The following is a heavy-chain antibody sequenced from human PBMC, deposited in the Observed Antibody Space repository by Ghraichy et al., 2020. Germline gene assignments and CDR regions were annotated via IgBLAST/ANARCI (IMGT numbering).Heavy chain of an antibody. D-gene: IGHD2-2*01. CDR1: TFIFSNYW. Sequence: GGSLRLSCAASTFIFSNYWMTWVRQAPGKGLEWVANINQDGSEKHYVDSVKGRFTISRDNAKNSLYLPMNSLRAEDTAVYYCARDHVVSSKSAGGMDVWGQGTTVTVSS. V-gene: IGHV3-7*01. J-gene: IGHJ6*02. CDR3: ARDHVVSSKSAGGMDV. CDR2: INQDGSEK.